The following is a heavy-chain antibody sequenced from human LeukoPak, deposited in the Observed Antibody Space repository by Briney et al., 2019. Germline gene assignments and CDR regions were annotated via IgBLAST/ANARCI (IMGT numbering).Heavy chain of an antibody. Sequence: PSETLSLTCAVYGGSFSGYYWSWIRQPPGKGLEWIGEINHSGSTNYNPSLKSRVTISVDTSKNQFSLKLSSVTAADTAVYYCASSPSGDAFDIWGQGTMVTVSS. V-gene: IGHV4-34*01. J-gene: IGHJ3*02. CDR2: INHSGST. D-gene: IGHD6-6*01. CDR3: ASSPSGDAFDI. CDR1: GGSFSGYY.